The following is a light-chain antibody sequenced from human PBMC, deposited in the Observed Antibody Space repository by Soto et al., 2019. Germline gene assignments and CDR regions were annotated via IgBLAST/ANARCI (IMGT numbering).Light chain of an antibody. V-gene: IGKV1-13*02. CDR2: DAS. J-gene: IGKJ4*01. Sequence: AIQLTQSPSSLSTSVGDRVTITCRASQGISSALAWYQQKPGKAPKLLIYDASSLESGVPSRFRGSRSGTDFTLTISSLQTEDFATYYCQQFNSYPLFGGGTKVEIK. CDR3: QQFNSYPL. CDR1: QGISSA.